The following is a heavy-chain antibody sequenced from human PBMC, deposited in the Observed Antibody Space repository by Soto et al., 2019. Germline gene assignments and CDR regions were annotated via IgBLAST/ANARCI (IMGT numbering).Heavy chain of an antibody. CDR2: INPFNGNT. J-gene: IGHJ4*02. Sequence: QVQLVQSGAEVKKPGASVKVSCKASGYSFNSHVIHWVRQAPGQRLEWMGWINPFNGNTKTSQKFQGKVTFTRDTSANTAYMELSSLRSEDTALFYCARDQRRDHDFWSAYSQGFDYWGQGTLVTVSS. CDR1: GYSFNSHV. D-gene: IGHD3-3*01. CDR3: ARDQRRDHDFWSAYSQGFDY. V-gene: IGHV1-3*01.